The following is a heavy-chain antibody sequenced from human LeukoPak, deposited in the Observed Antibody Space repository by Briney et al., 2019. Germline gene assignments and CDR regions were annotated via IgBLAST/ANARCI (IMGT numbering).Heavy chain of an antibody. V-gene: IGHV3-21*01. CDR3: AKGVLGQWLVDAFDI. D-gene: IGHD6-19*01. J-gene: IGHJ3*02. CDR2: ISSSSSYI. CDR1: GFTFSRYS. Sequence: GGSLRLSCAASGFTFSRYSMNWVRQAPGKGLEWVSSISSSSSYIYYADSLKGRFTISRDNARNSLYLQMNSLRAEDTAVYYCAKGVLGQWLVDAFDIWGQGTMITVSS.